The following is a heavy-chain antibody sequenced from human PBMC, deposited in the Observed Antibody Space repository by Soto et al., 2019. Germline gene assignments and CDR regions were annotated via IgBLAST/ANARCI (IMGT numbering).Heavy chain of an antibody. CDR2: IVGGSGNT. CDR3: AARRGGLYGMDV. Sequence: SVKVSCKASGFTFSTSGVQWLRQARGQRPEWIGWIVGGSGNTNYAPKFQQRVIITRDMSTATAYMELSSLRSDDTAMYYCAARRGGLYGMDVWGQGTAVTV. D-gene: IGHD2-15*01. J-gene: IGHJ6*02. CDR1: GFTFSTSG. V-gene: IGHV1-58*01.